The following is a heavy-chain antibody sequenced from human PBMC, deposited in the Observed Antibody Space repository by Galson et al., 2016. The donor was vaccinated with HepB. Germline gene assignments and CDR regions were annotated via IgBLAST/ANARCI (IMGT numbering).Heavy chain of an antibody. D-gene: IGHD3-22*01. CDR1: GGSISSSSYY. J-gene: IGHJ2*01. CDR2: IYYSGST. Sequence: LSLTCTVSGGSISSSSYYWGWIRQPPGRGLEWIGSIYYSGSTYYNPSLKSRVTISVDTSKNQFSLKLSSVTAADTAVYYCARHVGYYYSYWYFDLWGRGTLVTVSS. V-gene: IGHV4-39*01. CDR3: ARHVGYYYSYWYFDL.